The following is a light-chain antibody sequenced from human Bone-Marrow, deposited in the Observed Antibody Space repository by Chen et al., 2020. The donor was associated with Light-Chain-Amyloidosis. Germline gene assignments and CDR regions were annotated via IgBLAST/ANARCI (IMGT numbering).Light chain of an antibody. J-gene: IGLJ3*02. Sequence: SYVLTQPSLVSVAPGQTVTIACGGNNIGSTSVHWYQQTPGQAPLLVVYDDSDRPSGIPERLSGSNSGNTATLTISRVEAGDEADYYCQVWNRSSDSPVFGGGTKLTVL. CDR1: NIGSTS. CDR2: DDS. CDR3: QVWNRSSDSPV. V-gene: IGLV3-21*02.